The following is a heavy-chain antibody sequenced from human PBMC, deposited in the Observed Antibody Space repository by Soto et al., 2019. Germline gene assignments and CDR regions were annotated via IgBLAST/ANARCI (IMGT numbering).Heavy chain of an antibody. CDR3: AEDSGYYDFWSGYYKGGGYYYYYGMDV. D-gene: IGHD3-3*01. CDR2: IIPIFGTA. J-gene: IGHJ6*02. CDR1: GGTFSSYA. V-gene: IGHV1-69*01. Sequence: QVQLVQSGAEVKKPGSSVKVSCKASGGTFSSYAISWVRQAPGQGLEWMGGIIPIFGTANYAQKFQGRVTITADESTSTAYMELSSLKSEDTAVYYWAEDSGYYDFWSGYYKGGGYYYYYGMDVWGQGTTVTVSS.